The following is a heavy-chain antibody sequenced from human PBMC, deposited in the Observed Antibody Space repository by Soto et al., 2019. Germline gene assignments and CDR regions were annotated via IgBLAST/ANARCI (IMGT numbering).Heavy chain of an antibody. Sequence: SETLSLTCTVPADSFRSSDNYWAWLRQAPGKRLEWIGSVSYGGRTNYSPSLKSRVAISTDKSKSQFSLKLSSVTAADTAVYYCVAAIKGYFYMDVWGKGTTVTVSS. CDR3: VAAIKGYFYMDV. CDR1: ADSFRSSDNY. D-gene: IGHD2-15*01. CDR2: VSYGGRT. J-gene: IGHJ6*03. V-gene: IGHV4-39*01.